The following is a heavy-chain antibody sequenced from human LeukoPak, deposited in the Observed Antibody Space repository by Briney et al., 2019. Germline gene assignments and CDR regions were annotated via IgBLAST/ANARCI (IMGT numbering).Heavy chain of an antibody. V-gene: IGHV3-23*01. CDR2: IRGDGNNV. D-gene: IGHD6-6*01. CDR1: GFTFSNFG. Sequence: GGSLRLSCIATGFTFSNFGMAWVRQSPGQGLEWVSTIRGDGNNVHQADSVKGRFIISRDNSRSTLYLEMNSLRVEDTAIYYCAKDAGPQQLVFFDSWGQGTLVTVSS. CDR3: AKDAGPQQLVFFDS. J-gene: IGHJ4*02.